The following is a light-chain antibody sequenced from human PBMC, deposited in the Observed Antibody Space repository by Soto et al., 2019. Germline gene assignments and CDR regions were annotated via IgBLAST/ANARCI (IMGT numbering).Light chain of an antibody. V-gene: IGLV2-18*02. J-gene: IGLJ1*01. CDR1: SSDVGSNNG. CDR3: SSYTISSTYV. Sequence: QSALTQPPSVSGSPGQSVTISCTGTSSDVGSNNGVSWYQQPPGTAPKLMIYDVSNRPSGVPDRFSGCKSGNTASLTISGLQAEDEGDYYCSSYTISSTYVFGTGTKLT. CDR2: DVS.